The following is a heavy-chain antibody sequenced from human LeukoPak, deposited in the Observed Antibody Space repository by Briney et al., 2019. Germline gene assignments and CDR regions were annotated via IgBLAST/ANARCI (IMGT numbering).Heavy chain of an antibody. V-gene: IGHV4-30-2*01. CDR1: GGFMSSGGYS. Sequence: PSQTLSLTCAVSGGFMSSGGYSWGWLRQPPGKGLECIGYIFASGSTYYNPSLESRVTMPIDTTKKQLSLKDNSVTAADTAVYYCARDLASSSYNAAFVLWGEGTMVTVSS. D-gene: IGHD6-13*01. CDR2: IFASGST. J-gene: IGHJ3*01. CDR3: ARDLASSSYNAAFVL.